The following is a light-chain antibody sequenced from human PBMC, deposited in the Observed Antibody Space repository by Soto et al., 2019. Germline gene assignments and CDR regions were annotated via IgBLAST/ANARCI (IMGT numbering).Light chain of an antibody. CDR1: SSDIGTYDH. J-gene: IGLJ1*01. Sequence: QSALTQPASVSESPGQSITISCSGTSSDIGTYDHVAWFQQLPGKTPKLLIYSVSDRPSGVSNRFSGSKSGNTASLTISGLQAVDESVYHCISCRHSRSYVFGTGTKVTVL. V-gene: IGLV2-14*01. CDR3: ISCRHSRSYV. CDR2: SVS.